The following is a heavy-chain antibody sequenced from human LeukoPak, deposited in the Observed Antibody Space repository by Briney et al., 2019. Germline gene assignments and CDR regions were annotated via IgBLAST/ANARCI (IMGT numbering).Heavy chain of an antibody. Sequence: SVKVSCKASGGTFSSYAISWVRQAPGQGLEWMGGIIPIFGTANYAQKFQGRDTITADESTSTAYMELSSLRSEDTAVYYCARDPRNLDSSGWYDWFDPWGQGTLVTVSS. CDR3: ARDPRNLDSSGWYDWFDP. CDR1: GGTFSSYA. CDR2: IIPIFGTA. J-gene: IGHJ5*02. V-gene: IGHV1-69*13. D-gene: IGHD6-19*01.